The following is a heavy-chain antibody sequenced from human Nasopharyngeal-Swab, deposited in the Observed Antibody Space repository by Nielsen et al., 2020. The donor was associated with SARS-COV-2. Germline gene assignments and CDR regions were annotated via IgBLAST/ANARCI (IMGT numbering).Heavy chain of an antibody. D-gene: IGHD1-7*01. CDR3: ARARSGTLDF. J-gene: IGHJ4*02. V-gene: IGHV3-20*03. CDR2: INWNGGMT. Sequence: WIRRPPGKGLEWVSGINWNGGMTAYADSVKGRFTISRDNAKNSLYLQMNTLTADDTALYYCARARSGTLDFWGQGTLVTVSS.